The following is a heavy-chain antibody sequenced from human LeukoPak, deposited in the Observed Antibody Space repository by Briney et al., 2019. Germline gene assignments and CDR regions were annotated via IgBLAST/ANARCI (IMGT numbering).Heavy chain of an antibody. Sequence: PSETLSFTCTVSGGSISSYYWSWIRQPPGKGLEWIGYIYYSGSTNYNPSLKSRVTISVDTSKNQFSLKLGSVTAADTAVYYCARDLSIAAAEDYYYYGMDVWGKGTTVTVSS. CDR3: ARDLSIAAAEDYYYYGMDV. V-gene: IGHV4-59*01. CDR2: IYYSGST. J-gene: IGHJ6*04. CDR1: GGSISSYY. D-gene: IGHD6-13*01.